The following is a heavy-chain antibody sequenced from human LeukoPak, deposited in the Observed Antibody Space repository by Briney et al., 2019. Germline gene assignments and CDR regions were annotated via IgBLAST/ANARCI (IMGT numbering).Heavy chain of an antibody. J-gene: IGHJ5*02. D-gene: IGHD5-18*01. CDR3: ARGEGYNYGYWWLDP. V-gene: IGHV6-1*01. CDR2: TYYRSKWYN. Sequence: SQTLSLTCAISGDSVSSNSAAWNWIRQSPSRGLESLVRTYYRSKWYNDYAVSVKSRITIDPDTSKNQLSLQLNSVTPEDTAVYYCARGEGYNYGYWWLDPWGQGTLVTVSS. CDR1: GDSVSSNSAA.